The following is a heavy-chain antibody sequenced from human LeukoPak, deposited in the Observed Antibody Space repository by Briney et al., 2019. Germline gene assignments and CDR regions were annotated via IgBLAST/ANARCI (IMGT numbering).Heavy chain of an antibody. CDR3: ATTNSGYPGY. V-gene: IGHV1-69*01. D-gene: IGHD5-12*01. Sequence: GASVKVSCKASGGTFSSYAISWVRQAPGQGLEWMGGIIPIFGTANYAQKFQGRVTITADESTSTAYMELSSLRSEDTAVYYCATTNSGYPGYWGQGTLVTVSS. CDR1: GGTFSSYA. J-gene: IGHJ4*02. CDR2: IIPIFGTA.